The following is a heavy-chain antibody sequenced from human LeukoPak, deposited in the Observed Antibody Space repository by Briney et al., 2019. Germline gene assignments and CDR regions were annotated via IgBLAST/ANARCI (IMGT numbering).Heavy chain of an antibody. Sequence: PSETLSLTCTVSGGSISSYYWSWIRQPPGKGLEWIGYIYYSGGTNYNPSLKSRVTISVDTPKNQFSLKLSSVTAADTAVYYCARAIAVAGNFDYWGQGTLVTVSS. J-gene: IGHJ4*02. D-gene: IGHD6-19*01. CDR2: IYYSGGT. CDR3: ARAIAVAGNFDY. V-gene: IGHV4-59*01. CDR1: GGSISSYY.